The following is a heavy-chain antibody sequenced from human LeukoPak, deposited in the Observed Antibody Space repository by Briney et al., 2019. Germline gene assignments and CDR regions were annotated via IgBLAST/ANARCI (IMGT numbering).Heavy chain of an antibody. J-gene: IGHJ4*02. Sequence: SETLSLTCAVSGASVRSGSYYWTWIRQPPGEGLEWIGDIYHTGSTNYNPSLKSRVTFSLDKSKNHFALKLTSVTVADTAIYYCASYDYVWGSLDFWGQGTLVPVSS. V-gene: IGHV4-61*01. D-gene: IGHD3-16*01. CDR1: GASVRSGSYY. CDR3: ASYDYVWGSLDF. CDR2: IYHTGST.